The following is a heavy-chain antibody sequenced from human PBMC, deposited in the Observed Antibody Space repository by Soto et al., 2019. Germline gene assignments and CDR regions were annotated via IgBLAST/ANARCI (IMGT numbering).Heavy chain of an antibody. CDR3: AKDQWSRGWYYLDY. J-gene: IGHJ4*02. D-gene: IGHD6-19*01. V-gene: IGHV3-30*18. CDR2: ISYDGSNK. CDR1: GFTFSSYG. Sequence: QVQLVESGGGVVQPGRSLRLSCAASGFTFSSYGMHWVRQAPGKGLEWVAVISYDGSNKYYADSVKGRFTISRDNSKNTLYLQMNSLRAEDTAVYYCAKDQWSRGWYYLDYWGQGTLVTVSS.